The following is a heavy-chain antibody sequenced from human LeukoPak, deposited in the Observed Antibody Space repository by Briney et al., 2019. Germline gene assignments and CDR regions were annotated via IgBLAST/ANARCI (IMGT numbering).Heavy chain of an antibody. Sequence: SETLSLTCTVSGGSISTYYWSWIRQPPGKGLEWIGYIYYSGSTSYNPSLKSRVTISVDTSKNQFSLKLNSVTAADKAVYYCARGKFLRYSSSSQNFDYWGQGTLVTVSS. D-gene: IGHD6-6*01. V-gene: IGHV4-59*01. CDR3: ARGKFLRYSSSSQNFDY. CDR2: IYYSGST. CDR1: GGSISTYY. J-gene: IGHJ4*02.